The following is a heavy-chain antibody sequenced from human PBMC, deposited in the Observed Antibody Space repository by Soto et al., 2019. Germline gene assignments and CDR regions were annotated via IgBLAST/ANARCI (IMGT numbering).Heavy chain of an antibody. D-gene: IGHD1-7*01. CDR1: GASISSYY. Sequence: SETLSLTCTVSGASISSYYWSWIRQPPGKGLEWIGYIYYSGSTNNNPSLKSRVTISVDTSKNQFSLKLTSVTAADTAVYYCASVVTGTTWWFDPWGQGTLVTVSS. V-gene: IGHV4-59*01. CDR3: ASVVTGTTWWFDP. J-gene: IGHJ5*02. CDR2: IYYSGST.